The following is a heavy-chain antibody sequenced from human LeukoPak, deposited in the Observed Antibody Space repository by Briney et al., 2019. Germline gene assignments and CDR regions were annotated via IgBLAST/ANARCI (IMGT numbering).Heavy chain of an antibody. CDR2: ISYDGSNK. D-gene: IGHD3-10*01. J-gene: IGHJ6*03. Sequence: RAGGSLRLSCAASGFTFSSYGMHWVRQAPGKGLEWVAVISYDGSNKYYADSVKGRFTISRDNSKNTLYLQMNSLRAEDTALYYCARDAGSGSYQYYYYYYYMDVWGKGTTVTVSS. CDR3: ARDAGSGSYQYYYYYYYMDV. CDR1: GFTFSSYG. V-gene: IGHV3-30*03.